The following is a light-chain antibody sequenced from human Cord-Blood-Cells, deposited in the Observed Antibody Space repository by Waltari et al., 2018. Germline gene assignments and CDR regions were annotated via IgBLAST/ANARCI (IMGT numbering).Light chain of an antibody. CDR3: QQSYSTPRT. J-gene: IGKJ1*01. V-gene: IGKV1-39*01. CDR2: AAS. Sequence: DIQMTQSPSSLSASVGDRVTITCRASQSISSYLHWYQQKPGKAPKLLIYAASSLQSGDPSRFSGSGSGTDFTLTISSLQPEDFATYYCQQSYSTPRTFGQGTKVEIK. CDR1: QSISSY.